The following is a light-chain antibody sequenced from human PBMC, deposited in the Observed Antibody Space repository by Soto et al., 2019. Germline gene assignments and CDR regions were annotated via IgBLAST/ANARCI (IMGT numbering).Light chain of an antibody. CDR1: QSISSW. V-gene: IGKV1-5*03. Sequence: DIPMTQSPSTLSASVGDRVTITCRASQSISSWLAWYQQKPGKAPKLLIYKASSLESGVPSRFSGSGSGTEFTLTISSLQPDDFATYYCQQYSSFPTFGQGTKVEIK. CDR2: KAS. J-gene: IGKJ1*01. CDR3: QQYSSFPT.